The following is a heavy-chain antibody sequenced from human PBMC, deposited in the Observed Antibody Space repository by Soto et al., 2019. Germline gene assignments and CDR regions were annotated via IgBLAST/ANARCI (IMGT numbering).Heavy chain of an antibody. D-gene: IGHD3-3*01. CDR2: VSGSGGST. V-gene: IGHV3-23*01. CDR3: TTGDLRSGYPR. CDR1: GFTFSSYA. J-gene: IGHJ4*02. Sequence: GGSLRLSCAASGFTFSSYAMNWVRQAPGKGLEWVSGVSGSGGSTYYADSVKGRFTISRDNSKNTLYLQMNSLKTEDTAVYYCTTGDLRSGYPRWGQGTLVTVSS.